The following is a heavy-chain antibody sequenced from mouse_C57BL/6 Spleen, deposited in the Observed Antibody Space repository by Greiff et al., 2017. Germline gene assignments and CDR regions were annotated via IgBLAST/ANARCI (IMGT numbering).Heavy chain of an antibody. Sequence: VQLQQSGAELVRPGTSVKVSCKASGYAFTNYLIEWVKQRPGQGLEWIGVINPGSGGTNYNEKFKGKATLTADKSSSTAYMQLSSLTSEDSAVYVCARDYDYDSAWFAYWGQGTLVTVSA. V-gene: IGHV1-54*01. D-gene: IGHD2-4*01. CDR3: ARDYDYDSAWFAY. CDR2: INPGSGGT. CDR1: GYAFTNYL. J-gene: IGHJ3*01.